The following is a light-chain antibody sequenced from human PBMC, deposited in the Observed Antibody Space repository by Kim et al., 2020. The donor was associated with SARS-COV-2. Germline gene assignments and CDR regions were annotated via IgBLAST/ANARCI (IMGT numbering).Light chain of an antibody. CDR1: QGISSY. J-gene: IGKJ4*01. V-gene: IGKV1-8*01. Sequence: IQLTQSPSSLSASTGYRVTITCRASQGISSYLAWYQQKPGKAPKLLIYAASTLQSGVPSRFSGSGSGTDFTFTISCLQSEDFATYYCQQYYNYPLTFGGGTKVDIK. CDR3: QQYYNYPLT. CDR2: AAS.